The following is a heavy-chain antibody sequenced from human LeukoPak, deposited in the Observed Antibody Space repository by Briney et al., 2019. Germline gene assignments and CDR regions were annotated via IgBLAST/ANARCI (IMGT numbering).Heavy chain of an antibody. V-gene: IGHV4-34*01. Sequence: SETLSLTCAVYGGSLSGYYWTWVRQPPGKGLEWIGSIYYSGSTYYNPSLKSRVTISVDTSKNQFSLKLSSVTAADTAVYYCARDSMVRGVVRWGQGTLVTVSS. CDR1: GGSLSGYY. J-gene: IGHJ4*02. D-gene: IGHD3-10*01. CDR2: IYYSGST. CDR3: ARDSMVRGVVR.